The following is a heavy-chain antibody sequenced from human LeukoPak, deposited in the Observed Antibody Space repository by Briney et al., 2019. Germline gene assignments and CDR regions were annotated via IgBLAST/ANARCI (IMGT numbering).Heavy chain of an antibody. Sequence: GRSLRLSCAASGFTFSSYAMHRVRQAPGKGLEWVAVISYDGSNKYCADSVKGRFTISRDNSKNTLYLQMNSLRAEDTAVYYCARESRRYCSSTSCSYLDYWGQGTLVTVSS. CDR2: ISYDGSNK. J-gene: IGHJ4*02. CDR1: GFTFSSYA. D-gene: IGHD2-2*01. CDR3: ARESRRYCSSTSCSYLDY. V-gene: IGHV3-30*04.